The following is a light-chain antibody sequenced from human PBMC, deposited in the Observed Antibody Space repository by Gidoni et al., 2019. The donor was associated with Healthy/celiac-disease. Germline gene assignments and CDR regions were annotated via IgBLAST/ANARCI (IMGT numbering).Light chain of an antibody. Sequence: DIQMTQSPSSLSASVGDRVTITCRASQSISSYLTWYQQKPGKAPKLLIYAASSLQSGVPSRFSGSGSGTDFTLTISSLQPEDFATYYCQQSYSTPAFXXXTKVEIK. CDR1: QSISSY. CDR2: AAS. J-gene: IGKJ1*01. CDR3: QQSYSTPA. V-gene: IGKV1-39*01.